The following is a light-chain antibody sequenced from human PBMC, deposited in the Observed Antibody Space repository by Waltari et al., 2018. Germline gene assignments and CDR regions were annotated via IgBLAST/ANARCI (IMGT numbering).Light chain of an antibody. CDR3: QSYDSTLKTSYV. Sequence: QSVLTQPPSVSGAPGQRVTISCTGGNSNIGTRYDVHWYQQFPGTAPKSLSYGNNNRRAGFPDRVSGFNAGTSASRAIPGLQAEDEAVYYCQSYDSTLKTSYVFGTGTKVTVL. CDR1: NSNIGTRYD. V-gene: IGLV1-40*01. CDR2: GNN. J-gene: IGLJ1*01.